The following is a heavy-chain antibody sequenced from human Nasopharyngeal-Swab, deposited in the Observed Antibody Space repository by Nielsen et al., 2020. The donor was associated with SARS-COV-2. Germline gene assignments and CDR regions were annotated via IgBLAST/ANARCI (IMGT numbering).Heavy chain of an antibody. CDR2: VSGRDST. Sequence: VRQMPGKGLEWVSSVSGRDSTYYADSVKGRFTISRDISKNTLYLQMNSLRAGDTAVYYCAKDRNSAYYYYYMDVWGKGTTVTVSS. D-gene: IGHD1-26*01. V-gene: IGHV3-23*01. CDR3: AKDRNSAYYYYYMDV. J-gene: IGHJ6*03.